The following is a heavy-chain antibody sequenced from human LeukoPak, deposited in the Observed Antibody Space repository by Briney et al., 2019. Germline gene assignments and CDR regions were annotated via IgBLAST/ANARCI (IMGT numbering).Heavy chain of an antibody. J-gene: IGHJ1*01. V-gene: IGHV3-64D*08. CDR3: VKDSYDNTGYEYFQH. Sequence: GGSLRLSCSASGFTFSNYAMHWVRQAPGKGLQYVSAISSNGGSTYYADSVKGRFTISRDNSKNTLYLQMSSLRVEDTAVYYCVKDSYDNTGYEYFQHWGQGTLVTGSS. CDR1: GFTFSNYA. CDR2: ISSNGGST. D-gene: IGHD3-16*01.